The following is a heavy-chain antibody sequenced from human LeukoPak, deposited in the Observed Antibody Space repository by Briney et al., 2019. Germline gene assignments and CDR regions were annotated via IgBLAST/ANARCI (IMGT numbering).Heavy chain of an antibody. J-gene: IGHJ2*01. CDR1: GGSMFSYY. V-gene: IGHV4-4*08. D-gene: IGHD3-16*01. Sequence: PSETLSLTCSVSGGSMFSYYWNWIRQPPGKGLEWIGYIYSRGITNYNPSLRSRGTISVATSRNQFSLRLTSVTAEDTAIYYCARRAYYDSSGFHPTSGYSDLWGRGTLVTVSS. CDR3: ARRAYYDSSGFHPTSGYSDL. CDR2: IYSRGIT.